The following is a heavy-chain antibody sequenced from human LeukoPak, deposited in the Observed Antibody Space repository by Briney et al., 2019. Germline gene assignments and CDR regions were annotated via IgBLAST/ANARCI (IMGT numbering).Heavy chain of an antibody. V-gene: IGHV1-24*01. CDR1: GYTLTELS. CDR3: ATIFPDCSGGSCYDY. J-gene: IGHJ4*02. D-gene: IGHD2-15*01. CDR2: FDPEDGET. Sequence: GASVKVSCKVSGYTLTELSVHWVRQAPGKGLEWMGGFDPEDGETIYAQKFQGRVTMTEDTSTDTAYMELSSLRSEDTAVYYCATIFPDCSGGSCYDYWGQGTLVTVSS.